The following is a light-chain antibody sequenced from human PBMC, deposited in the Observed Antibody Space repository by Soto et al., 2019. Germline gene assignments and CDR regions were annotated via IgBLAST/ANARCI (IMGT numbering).Light chain of an antibody. Sequence: QSALTQPPSVSGAPGQRVTISCTGSSSNIGAGYDVHWYQQLPGTAPKVLIYDNNNRPSGVPDRFSGSQSGTSASLAITGLQAEDEADYYCHSYDVSLSGPVFGGGTKLTVL. V-gene: IGLV1-40*01. J-gene: IGLJ2*01. CDR1: SSNIGAGYD. CDR2: DNN. CDR3: HSYDVSLSGPV.